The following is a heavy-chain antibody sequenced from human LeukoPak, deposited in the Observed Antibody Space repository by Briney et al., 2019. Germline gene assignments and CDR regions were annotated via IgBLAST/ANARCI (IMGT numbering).Heavy chain of an antibody. CDR2: IYYSGST. J-gene: IGHJ4*02. V-gene: IGHV4-59*04. Sequence: PSETLSLTCTVSGGSISSYYWSWIRQPPGKGLEWIGYIYYSGSTYYNPSLKSRVTISVDTSKNQFSLKLSSVTAADTAVYYCARRGDGYNLGYFDYWGQGTLVTVSS. CDR1: GGSISSYY. CDR3: ARRGDGYNLGYFDY. D-gene: IGHD5-24*01.